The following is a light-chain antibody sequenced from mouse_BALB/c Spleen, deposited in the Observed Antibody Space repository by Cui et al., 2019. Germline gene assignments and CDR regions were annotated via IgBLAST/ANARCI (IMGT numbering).Light chain of an antibody. V-gene: IGKV12-46*01. CDR3: QHFWGTPRT. CDR1: ENIYSN. J-gene: IGKJ1*01. CDR2: AAT. Sequence: DIQMTQSPASLSVSVGETVTITCRASENIYSNLAWYQQKQGKSPQLLVYAATNLADGVPSRFSGSGSGTQYSLKINSLQSEDFGSYYCQHFWGTPRTFGGGTKLESK.